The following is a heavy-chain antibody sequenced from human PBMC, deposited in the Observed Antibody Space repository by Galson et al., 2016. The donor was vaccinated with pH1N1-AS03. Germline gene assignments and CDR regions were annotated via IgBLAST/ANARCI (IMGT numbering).Heavy chain of an antibody. D-gene: IGHD5-24*01. CDR3: ARDWYGRWQQFLDH. Sequence: SVKVSCKASGYTFSAYAMHWVRQAPGQGLEWLGWINTGNGDTNYSQKFQDRITISSDAAATTAYMELSSLRSEDTAVFYCARDWYGRWQQFLDHWGQGTLVTVSA. V-gene: IGHV1-3*04. J-gene: IGHJ4*02. CDR1: GYTFSAYA. CDR2: INTGNGDT.